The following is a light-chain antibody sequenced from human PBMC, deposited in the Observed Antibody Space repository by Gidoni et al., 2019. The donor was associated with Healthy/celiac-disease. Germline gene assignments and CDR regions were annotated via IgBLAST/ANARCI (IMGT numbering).Light chain of an antibody. J-gene: IGKJ4*01. V-gene: IGKV3-20*01. CDR1: QSVSSSY. Sequence: EIVLPQSPGTLSLSPGERAPLSCSASQSVSSSYLAWYQQKPGQAPRLLIYGASSRATGIPERLSGSGSGTDFTLTISRLETEDFAVYYCKQYGSSLLTFGGGTKVEIK. CDR3: KQYGSSLLT. CDR2: GAS.